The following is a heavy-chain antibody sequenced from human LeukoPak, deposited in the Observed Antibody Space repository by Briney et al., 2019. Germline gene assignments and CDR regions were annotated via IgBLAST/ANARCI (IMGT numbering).Heavy chain of an antibody. J-gene: IGHJ3*02. Sequence: GGSLRLSCAASGFTFSSYAMSWVRQAPGKGLEWVSAISGSGGSTYYADSVKGRFTISRDNSKNTLYLQMNSLRAEDTAVYYCAKDVSPYYYGSGRKVLGAFDIWGQGTMVTVSS. CDR1: GFTFSSYA. CDR2: ISGSGGST. D-gene: IGHD3-10*01. V-gene: IGHV3-23*01. CDR3: AKDVSPYYYGSGRKVLGAFDI.